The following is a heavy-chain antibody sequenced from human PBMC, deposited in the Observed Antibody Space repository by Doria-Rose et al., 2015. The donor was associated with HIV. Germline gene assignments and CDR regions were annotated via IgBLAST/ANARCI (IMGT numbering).Heavy chain of an antibody. D-gene: IGHD6-13*01. V-gene: IGHV2-26*01. CDR1: GVSLSSPGMG. Sequence: QVQLVQSGPVLVKPTETLTLTCTVSGVSLSSPGMGVSWIRQPPGKALEWLANIFAVDERSYKTSLKSRLTISRGTSESQVVLTMTDMDPVDTATYYCARIKSSRWYHKYYFDFWGQGTLVIVSA. CDR2: IFAVDER. J-gene: IGHJ4*02. CDR3: ARIKSSRWYHKYYFDF.